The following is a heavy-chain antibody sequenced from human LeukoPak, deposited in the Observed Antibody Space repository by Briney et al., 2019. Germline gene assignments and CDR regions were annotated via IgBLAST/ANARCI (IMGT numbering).Heavy chain of an antibody. V-gene: IGHV3-53*01. CDR2: IYRDDTT. J-gene: IGHJ4*02. CDR1: GFIVSSNY. Sequence: GGSLRLSCAASGFIVSSNYMSWVRQAPGKGLEWVSVIYRDDTTYYADSVKGRFTISRDNSKNTLYLQMNSLRDEDTAVYYCARAPYGVGYSGDRDYWAQGTRVTVSS. D-gene: IGHD1-26*01. CDR3: ARAPYGVGYSGDRDY.